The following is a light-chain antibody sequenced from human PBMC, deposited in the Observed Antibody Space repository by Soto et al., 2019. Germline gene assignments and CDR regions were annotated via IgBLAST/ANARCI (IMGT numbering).Light chain of an antibody. Sequence: EIMMTQSPATLSVSPGERATLSCRASQSVSSNLAWYQQKPGQAPRLLIYGASTRATGIPARFSCSGSGTEFTLTIGSLQSQDFAVYYCQQYNNWPPWTFGQGTNVDI. CDR3: QQYNNWPPWT. V-gene: IGKV3-15*01. CDR1: QSVSSN. CDR2: GAS. J-gene: IGKJ1*01.